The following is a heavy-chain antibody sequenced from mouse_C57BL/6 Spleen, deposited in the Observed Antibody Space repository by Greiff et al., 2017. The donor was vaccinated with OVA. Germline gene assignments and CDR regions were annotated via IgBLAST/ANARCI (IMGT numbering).Heavy chain of an antibody. V-gene: IGHV5-16*01. CDR3: AREGGMDYFDY. D-gene: IGHD1-1*02. J-gene: IGHJ2*01. CDR2: INYDGSST. Sequence: EVKVVESEGGLVQPGSSMKLSCTASGFTFSDYYMAWVRQVPEKGLEWVANINYDGSSTYYLDSLKSRFIISRDNAKNILYLQMSSLKSEDTATYYCAREGGMDYFDYWGQGTTLTVSS. CDR1: GFTFSDYY.